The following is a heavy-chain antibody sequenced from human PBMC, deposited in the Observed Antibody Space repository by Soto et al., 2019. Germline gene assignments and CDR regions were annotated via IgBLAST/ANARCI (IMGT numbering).Heavy chain of an antibody. D-gene: IGHD2-2*01. CDR2: ISAHKRDT. Sequence: QIQLVQSGAEVKQPGASVKVSCKASGYIFMNYGIAWVRQAPGQGLEWMGWISAHKRDTNFAQQFEGRVTMTTDGSTNTAHMELRSLRSDDTAVYYCARRRSLAPAVPFDYWGQGTLVTVSS. J-gene: IGHJ4*02. CDR1: GYIFMNYG. CDR3: ARRRSLAPAVPFDY. V-gene: IGHV1-18*01.